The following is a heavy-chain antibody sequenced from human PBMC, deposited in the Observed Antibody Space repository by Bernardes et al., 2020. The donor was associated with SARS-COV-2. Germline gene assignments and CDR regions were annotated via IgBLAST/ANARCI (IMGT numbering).Heavy chain of an antibody. D-gene: IGHD2-21*01. V-gene: IGHV3-48*03. CDR1: GFTFSSYE. CDR3: ARDEVRGYYYYGMDV. J-gene: IGHJ6*02. CDR2: ISSSGSTI. Sequence: GGSLRLSCAASGFTFSSYEMNWVRQAPGKGLEWVSYISSSGSTIYYADSVKGRFTISRDNAKNSLYLQMNSLRAEDTAVYYCARDEVRGYYYYGMDVWGQGTTVTVSS.